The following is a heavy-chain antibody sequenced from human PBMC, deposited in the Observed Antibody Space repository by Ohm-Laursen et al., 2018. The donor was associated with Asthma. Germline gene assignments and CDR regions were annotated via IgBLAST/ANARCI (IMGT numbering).Heavy chain of an antibody. CDR3: ARLSYQGKVFDY. J-gene: IGHJ4*02. Sequence: SETLSLTWTVSGGSISSSSYYWGWIRQPPGKGLEWIGSIYYSGSTYYNPSLKSRVTISVDTSKNQFSLKLSSVTAADTAVYYCARLSYQGKVFDYWGQGTLVTVSS. V-gene: IGHV4-39*01. D-gene: IGHD5-18*01. CDR2: IYYSGST. CDR1: GGSISSSSYY.